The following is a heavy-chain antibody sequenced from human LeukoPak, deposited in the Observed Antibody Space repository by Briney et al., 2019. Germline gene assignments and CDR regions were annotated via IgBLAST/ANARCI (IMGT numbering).Heavy chain of an antibody. V-gene: IGHV5-51*01. CDR3: ARGRGPYYMDV. Sequence: GESLKISCKGSGYSFSTYWIAWVCQMPGKGLEWMGIFYPGDSDTRYSPSFQGQVTISADKSISTAYLQWSSLKASDTAMYYCARGRGPYYMDVWGKGTTVTVSS. J-gene: IGHJ6*03. CDR1: GYSFSTYW. D-gene: IGHD3-10*01. CDR2: FYPGDSDT.